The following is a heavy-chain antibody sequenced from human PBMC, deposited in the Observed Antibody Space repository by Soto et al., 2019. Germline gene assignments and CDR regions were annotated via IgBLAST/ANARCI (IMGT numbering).Heavy chain of an antibody. V-gene: IGHV4-31*03. CDR1: GGSISSGGYY. D-gene: IGHD3-3*01. CDR2: IYYSGST. J-gene: IGHJ6*02. Sequence: PSETLSLTCTVSGGSISSGGYYWSWIRQHPGKGLEWIGYIYYSGSTYYNPSLKSRVTISVDTSKNQFSLKLSSVTAADTAVYYCARAGWSGAVYYYGMDVWGQGTTVTVSS. CDR3: ARAGWSGAVYYYGMDV.